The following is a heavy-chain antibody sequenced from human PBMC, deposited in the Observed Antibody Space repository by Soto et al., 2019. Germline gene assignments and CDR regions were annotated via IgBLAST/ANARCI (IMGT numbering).Heavy chain of an antibody. J-gene: IGHJ4*02. CDR1: GFTFSSYV. Sequence: GWSLRLSCAASGFTFSSYVMAWVRQAPGKGPEWLSSTRASGGSTYYADSVQGRFTVSRDNSKNTLYLQMNNLRGDDTDVYYCAKGEEAATTSYFDYWGRGTLVPVSA. CDR2: TRASGGST. CDR3: AKGEEAATTSYFDY. D-gene: IGHD1-26*01. V-gene: IGHV3-23*01.